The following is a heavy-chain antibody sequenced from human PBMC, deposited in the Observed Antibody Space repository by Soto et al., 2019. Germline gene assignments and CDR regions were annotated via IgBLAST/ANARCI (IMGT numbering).Heavy chain of an antibody. D-gene: IGHD2-21*01. Sequence: PSETLSLTCTVSGGPISGASFYWGWIRQPPGKGLEWIGSIYYSGSTYYNPPLKSRVTVSVDTSKNQFSLKLSSVTAADTAVYYCARGENYYYYGMDVWGQGTTVTVSS. CDR3: ARGENYYYYGMDV. CDR1: GGPISGASFY. J-gene: IGHJ6*02. CDR2: IYYSGST. V-gene: IGHV4-39*01.